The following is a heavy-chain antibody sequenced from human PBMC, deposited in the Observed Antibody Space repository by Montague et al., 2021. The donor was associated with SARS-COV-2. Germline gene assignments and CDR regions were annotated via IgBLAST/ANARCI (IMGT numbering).Heavy chain of an antibody. J-gene: IGHJ5*02. Sequence: TLSLTCTVSGGSISSGGYYWSWIRQHPGKGLEWIGYIYYSGSTYYNPSLKSRVTISVDTSKNQFSLKLRSVTAADTAVYYCARATRSIVVLNWFDPWGQGTLVTVSS. CDR3: ARATRSIVVLNWFDP. CDR1: GGSISSGGYY. D-gene: IGHD3-22*01. CDR2: IYYSGST. V-gene: IGHV4-31*03.